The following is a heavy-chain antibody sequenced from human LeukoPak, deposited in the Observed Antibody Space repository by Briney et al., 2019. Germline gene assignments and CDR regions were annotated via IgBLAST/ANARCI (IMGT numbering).Heavy chain of an antibody. J-gene: IGHJ4*02. Sequence: GGSLRLSCAVSGFTFSHYWMSWVRQAPGKGLEWVANIKEDRSEKSYVDSVKGRFTISRDNAKNSLYLQMNSLRVEDTAVYYCARAHAFGGVIDLYYFDYWGQGTLVTVSS. CDR2: IKEDRSEK. V-gene: IGHV3-7*03. CDR3: ARAHAFGGVIDLYYFDY. CDR1: GFTFSHYW. D-gene: IGHD3-16*02.